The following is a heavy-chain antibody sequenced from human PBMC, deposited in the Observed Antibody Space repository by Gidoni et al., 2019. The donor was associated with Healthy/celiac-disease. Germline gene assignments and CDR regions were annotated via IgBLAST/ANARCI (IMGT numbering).Heavy chain of an antibody. D-gene: IGHD6-6*01. J-gene: IGHJ4*02. CDR3: ARGGDIAARPVY. CDR2: ISSSGSTI. CDR1: GFPFSRFE. V-gene: IGHV3-48*03. Sequence: EVQLVESGGGLVQPGGSLRLSCAASGFPFSRFELNWVRQAPGKGLEWVSYISSSGSTIYYADSVKGRFTISRDNAKNSLYLQMNSLRAEDTAVYYCARGGDIAARPVYWGQGTLVTVSS.